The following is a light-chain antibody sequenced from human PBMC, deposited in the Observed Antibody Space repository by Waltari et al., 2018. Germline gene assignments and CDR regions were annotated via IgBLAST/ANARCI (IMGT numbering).Light chain of an antibody. CDR1: SSNIGNNA. CDR2: YDD. V-gene: IGLV1-36*01. Sequence: QSVLTQPPSVSEAPRQRVTISCSGSSSNIGNNAVNWYQQLPGKAPKLLIYYDDLLPSGVSDRFSGSKSGTSASLAISGLQSEDEADYYCAAWDDSRSGPVFGGGTKLTVL. CDR3: AAWDDSRSGPV. J-gene: IGLJ3*02.